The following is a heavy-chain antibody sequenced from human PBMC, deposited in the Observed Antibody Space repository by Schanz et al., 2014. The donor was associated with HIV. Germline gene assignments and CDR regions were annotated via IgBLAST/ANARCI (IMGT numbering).Heavy chain of an antibody. J-gene: IGHJ4*02. V-gene: IGHV3-23*01. CDR2: ISGNSGHT. CDR3: ARDSQLFCSSTSCLFDC. Sequence: EVQLLESGGGLVHPGGSLSLSCAPPGSPLSSYARSWVAQAQGKGLEWVSGISGNSGHTWYADSVKGRFTISRDNPKNMLYLQMNSLRAEDTAVYYCARDSQLFCSSTSCLFDCWGQGTLVTVSS. D-gene: IGHD2-2*01. CDR1: GSPLSSYA.